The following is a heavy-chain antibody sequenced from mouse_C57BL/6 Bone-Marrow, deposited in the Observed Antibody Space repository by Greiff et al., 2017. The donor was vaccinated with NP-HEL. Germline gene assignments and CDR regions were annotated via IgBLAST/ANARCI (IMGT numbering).Heavy chain of an antibody. CDR3: TGWDSDY. J-gene: IGHJ2*01. CDR2: IDPENGDT. V-gene: IGHV14-4*01. Sequence: EVQLVESGAELVRPGASVKLSCTASGFNIKDDYMHWVKQRPEQGLEWIGWIDPENGDTEYASKFQGKATITADTSSNTAYLQLSSLTSEDTAVYYCTGWDSDYWGQGTTLTVSS. CDR1: GFNIKDDY. D-gene: IGHD1-1*02.